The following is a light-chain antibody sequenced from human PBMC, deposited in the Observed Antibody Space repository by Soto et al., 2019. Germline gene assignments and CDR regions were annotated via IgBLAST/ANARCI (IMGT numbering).Light chain of an antibody. CDR3: QQFDNLPLT. CDR1: QDISNY. J-gene: IGKJ4*01. CDR2: DSS. V-gene: IGKV1-33*01. Sequence: DIQMTQSPSSLSASVGDRVTITCQASQDISNYLNWYQQKPGKAPKILIYDSSVLEAGVPSRFSGGESGTHFTLTISSLQAEDVATYSCQQFDNLPLTFGGGTKVEIK.